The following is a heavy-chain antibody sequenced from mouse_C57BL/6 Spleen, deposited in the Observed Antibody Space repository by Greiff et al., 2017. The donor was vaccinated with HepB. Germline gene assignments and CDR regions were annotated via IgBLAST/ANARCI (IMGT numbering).Heavy chain of an antibody. CDR3: ARHYSNYKAYFDY. J-gene: IGHJ2*01. CDR1: GFTFSSYG. Sequence: EVKLMESGGDLVKPGGSLKLSCAASGFTFSSYGMSWVRQTPDKRLEWVATISSGGSYTYYPDNVKGRFTISRDNAKNTLYLQMSSLKSEDTAMYYCARHYSNYKAYFDYWGQGTTLTVSS. V-gene: IGHV5-6*01. CDR2: ISSGGSYT. D-gene: IGHD2-5*01.